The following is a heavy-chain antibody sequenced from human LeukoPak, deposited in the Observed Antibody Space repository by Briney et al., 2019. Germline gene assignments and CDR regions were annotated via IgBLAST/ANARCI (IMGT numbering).Heavy chain of an antibody. J-gene: IGHJ5*02. V-gene: IGHV1-46*01. CDR2: INPSGGST. D-gene: IGHD3-22*01. CDR1: GYTFTSYY. Sequence: ASVKVSCKASGYTFTSYYMHWVRQAPGQGLEWMGIINPSGGSTSYAQKFQGRVTMTRDTSTSTVYVELSSLRSEDTAVYYCAREGGPYYYDSSGSVNWFDPWGQGTLVTVSS. CDR3: AREGGPYYYDSSGSVNWFDP.